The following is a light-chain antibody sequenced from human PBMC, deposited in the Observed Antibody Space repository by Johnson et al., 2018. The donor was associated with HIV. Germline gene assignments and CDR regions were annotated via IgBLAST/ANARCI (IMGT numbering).Light chain of an antibody. Sequence: QSVLTQPPSVSAAPGQKVTISCSGSSSNIGNSYVCWYQQLPGTAPKLLIYENDKRPSGIPDRFSGSKSGTSATLGITGLQTGDEAEYYCGTWDSSLSVYVFGTGTKVTVL. CDR1: SSNIGNSY. V-gene: IGLV1-51*02. CDR2: END. CDR3: GTWDSSLSVYV. J-gene: IGLJ1*01.